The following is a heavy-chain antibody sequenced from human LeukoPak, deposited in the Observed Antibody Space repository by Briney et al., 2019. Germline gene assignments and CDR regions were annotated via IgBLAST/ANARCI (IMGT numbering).Heavy chain of an antibody. CDR2: IYHSGST. V-gene: IGHV4-38-2*02. CDR1: GYSISSGYY. D-gene: IGHD1-26*01. CDR3: ARSLVGATTHYYYYYMDV. Sequence: SETLSLTCTVSGYSISSGYYWGWIRQPPGKGLEWIGSIYHSGSTYYNPSLKSRVTISADTSKNQFSLKLSSVTAADTAVYYCARSLVGATTHYYYYYMDVWGKGTTVTVSS. J-gene: IGHJ6*03.